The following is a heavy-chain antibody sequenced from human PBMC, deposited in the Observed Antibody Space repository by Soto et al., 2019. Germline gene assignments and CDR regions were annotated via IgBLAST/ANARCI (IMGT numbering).Heavy chain of an antibody. CDR1: GFTFSSYA. V-gene: IGHV3-23*01. CDR2: ISGIGDST. Sequence: PGGSLRLSCAASGFTFSSYAMAWVRQAPGKGLEWVSAISGIGDSTYYADSVKGRFTISRDNSKNTLSLQMNSLNAEDTAVYYCARDSPVAGIFWGQGTLVTVSS. D-gene: IGHD6-19*01. CDR3: ARDSPVAGIF. J-gene: IGHJ4*02.